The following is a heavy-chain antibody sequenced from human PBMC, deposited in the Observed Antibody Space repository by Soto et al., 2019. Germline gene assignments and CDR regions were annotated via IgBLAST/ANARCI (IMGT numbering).Heavy chain of an antibody. Sequence: QVQLVESGGGVVQPGRSLRLSCAASGFTFSSYGMHWVRQAPGKGLEWVAVIWYDGSNKYYADSVKGRFTISRDNSKNTMYLQVNSLRAEDTAVYYCARVGSEKGITIFGVVISDYYYYYYMDVWGKGTTVTVSS. D-gene: IGHD3-3*01. CDR1: GFTFSSYG. CDR2: IWYDGSNK. V-gene: IGHV3-33*01. CDR3: ARVGSEKGITIFGVVISDYYYYYYMDV. J-gene: IGHJ6*03.